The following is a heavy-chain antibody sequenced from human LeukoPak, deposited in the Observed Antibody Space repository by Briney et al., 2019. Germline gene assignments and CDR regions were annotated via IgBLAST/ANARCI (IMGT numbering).Heavy chain of an antibody. CDR2: INPNSGGT. CDR3: ARDHPYDFWSGYHYNWFDP. Sequence: GASVKVSFKASGYTFTGYYMHGVRQAPGQGLEWMGRINPNSGGTNYAQKFRGRVTMTRDTSISTAYMELSRLRSDDTAVYYCARDHPYDFWSGYHYNWFDPWGQGTLVTVSS. CDR1: GYTFTGYY. V-gene: IGHV1-2*06. J-gene: IGHJ5*02. D-gene: IGHD3-3*01.